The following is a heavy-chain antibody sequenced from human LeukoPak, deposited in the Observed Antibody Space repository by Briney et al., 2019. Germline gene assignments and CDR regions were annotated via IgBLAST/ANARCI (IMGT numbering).Heavy chain of an antibody. Sequence: GGSLRLSCAASGFTFSSYEMNWVRQAPGKGLEWVSYISSSGSTIYYADSVKGRFTISRDNAKNSLYLQMNSLRAEDTAVYYCARAGYGQWLVSYYYYYYMDVWGKGTTVTISS. CDR1: GFTFSSYE. V-gene: IGHV3-48*03. CDR2: ISSSGSTI. D-gene: IGHD6-19*01. J-gene: IGHJ6*03. CDR3: ARAGYGQWLVSYYYYYYMDV.